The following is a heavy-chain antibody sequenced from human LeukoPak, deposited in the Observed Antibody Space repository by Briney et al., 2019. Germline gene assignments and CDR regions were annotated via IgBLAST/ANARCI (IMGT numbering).Heavy chain of an antibody. J-gene: IGHJ4*02. V-gene: IGHV5-10-1*01. CDR3: ARHLGDHFSTPLDY. CDR2: IDPSDSYT. Sequence: GESLMISCKGSEYSFTSYWISWVRQMPGKGLEWMGRIDPSDSYTNYSPSFQGHVTISADKSISTASLQWSSLKASDTAMYYCARHLGDHFSTPLDYWGQGTLVTVSS. D-gene: IGHD3-16*01. CDR1: EYSFTSYW.